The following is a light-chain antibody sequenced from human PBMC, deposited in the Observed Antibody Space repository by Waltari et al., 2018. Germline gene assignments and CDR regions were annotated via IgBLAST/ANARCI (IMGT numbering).Light chain of an antibody. Sequence: QSALTQPPSASGSLGQSVTLSCTATSSDIGAHNYVPWYQHRPGNAPKLVIFEVVKRPSGVPDRFSGSKSGSTASLTVSGLQADDEADYYCTSYTDSDNLVFGGGTNLAVL. CDR2: EVV. CDR1: SSDIGAHNY. CDR3: TSYTDSDNLV. V-gene: IGLV2-8*01. J-gene: IGLJ3*02.